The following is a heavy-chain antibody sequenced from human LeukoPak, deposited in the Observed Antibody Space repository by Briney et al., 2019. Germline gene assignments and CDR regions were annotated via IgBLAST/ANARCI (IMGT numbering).Heavy chain of an antibody. CDR2: IYYSGST. CDR1: GGSISSSSYY. V-gene: IGHV4-39*01. Sequence: PSETLSLTCTVSGGSISSSSYYWGWIRQPPGTGLEWIGSIYYSGSTYYNPSLKSRVTISVDTSKNQFSLKLSSVTAADTAVYYCARGRVITIFGVATGGNWFDPWGQGTWSPSPQ. CDR3: ARGRVITIFGVATGGNWFDP. J-gene: IGHJ5*02. D-gene: IGHD3-3*01.